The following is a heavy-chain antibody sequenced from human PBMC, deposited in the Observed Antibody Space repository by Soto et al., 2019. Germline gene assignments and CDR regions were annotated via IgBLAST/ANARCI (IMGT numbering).Heavy chain of an antibody. Sequence: SEPLSLPCTVAGGSISSYYWSWIRQPPGKGLEWIGYIYYSGSTNYNPSLKSRVTISVDTSKNQFSLKLSSVTAADTAVYYCARGEGGYDSVFDYWGQGTLVTVSS. J-gene: IGHJ4*02. D-gene: IGHD5-12*01. CDR1: GGSISSYY. V-gene: IGHV4-59*01. CDR3: ARGEGGYDSVFDY. CDR2: IYYSGST.